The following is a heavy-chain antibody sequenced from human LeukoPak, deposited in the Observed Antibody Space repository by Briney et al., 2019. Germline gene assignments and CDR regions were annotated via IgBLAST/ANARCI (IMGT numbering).Heavy chain of an antibody. D-gene: IGHD5-12*01. Sequence: GESLKISCQGSGFSFTTYLISWVRQMPGKGLEWMGRIYPSDSYTNYGPSFQGRVTISADKSISTAYLQLTSLRASDTAIYYCARHFYSGYDLIDYWGQGTLVTAS. J-gene: IGHJ4*02. CDR1: GFSFTTYL. CDR3: ARHFYSGYDLIDY. V-gene: IGHV5-10-1*01. CDR2: IYPSDSYT.